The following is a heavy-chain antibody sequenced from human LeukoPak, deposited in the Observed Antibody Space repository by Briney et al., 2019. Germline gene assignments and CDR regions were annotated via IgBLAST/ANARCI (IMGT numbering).Heavy chain of an antibody. CDR3: ATYRTGYYYFDY. V-gene: IGHV3-15*01. J-gene: IGHJ4*02. CDR1: GFTFSNAW. Sequence: GGSLRLSCAASGFTFSNAWMSWVRQAPGKGLEWVGLIKSKTDGGTTEYAAPVKGRFTISRDDSKNTLYLQMNSLETEDTAVYYCATYRTGYYYFDYWGPGTLVTVSS. CDR2: IKSKTDGGTT. D-gene: IGHD3-9*01.